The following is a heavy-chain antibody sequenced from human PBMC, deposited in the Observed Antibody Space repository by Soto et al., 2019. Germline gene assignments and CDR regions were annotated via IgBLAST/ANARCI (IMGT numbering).Heavy chain of an antibody. CDR3: ANTKPITMVRAPGYDMDV. J-gene: IGHJ6*02. CDR1: PGSLRSYY. CDR2: IYYRGST. V-gene: IGHV4-59*01. D-gene: IGHD3-10*01. Sequence: SETLSLTCTVSPGSLRSYYWSWIRQPPGKGLEWVGYIYYRGSTNYSPSLKSRVTISVDTSKNQFSLKLSSVTAADTAVYYCANTKPITMVRAPGYDMDVWGQGTTVTVSS.